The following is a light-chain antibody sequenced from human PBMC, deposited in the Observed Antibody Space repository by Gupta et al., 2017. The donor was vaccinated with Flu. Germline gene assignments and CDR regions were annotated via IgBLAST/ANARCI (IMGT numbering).Light chain of an antibody. CDR1: QGIYTW. Sequence: PSSVSASLGDRVTITCRASQGIYTWLAWYQQKPGKAPDLLISAASSLQSGVPSRFRGSGSGTEFTLTINSLQPEDFATYYCQQANSFPNTFGQGTKVEIK. V-gene: IGKV1-12*01. J-gene: IGKJ1*01. CDR2: AAS. CDR3: QQANSFPNT.